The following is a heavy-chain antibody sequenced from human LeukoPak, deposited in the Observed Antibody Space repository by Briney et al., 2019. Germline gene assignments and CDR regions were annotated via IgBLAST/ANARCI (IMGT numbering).Heavy chain of an antibody. CDR3: ARRSYDSSGYYYDYYYGMDV. Sequence: GGSLRLSCAASGFALSSHWMTWVRQVPGRGPEWVANVNRDGSETYYLDSVKGRFTISRDNAKNSLYLQMNSLRTEDTALYYCARRSYDSSGYYYDYYYGMDVWGQGTTVTVSS. J-gene: IGHJ6*02. CDR2: VNRDGSET. V-gene: IGHV3-7*03. CDR1: GFALSSHW. D-gene: IGHD3-22*01.